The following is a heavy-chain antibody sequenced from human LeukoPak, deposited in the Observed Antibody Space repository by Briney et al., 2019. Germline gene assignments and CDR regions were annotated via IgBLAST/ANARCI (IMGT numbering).Heavy chain of an antibody. J-gene: IGHJ4*02. D-gene: IGHD7-27*01. Sequence: PGGSLRLSCAASGFTVSSNYMSWVRQAPGKGLEWVSVIYSGGSTYYADSVKGRFTISRDNSKNTLYLQMNSLRAKDTAVYYCARTLSNWGTLDYWGQGTLVTVSS. CDR1: GFTVSSNY. CDR3: ARTLSNWGTLDY. CDR2: IYSGGST. V-gene: IGHV3-66*01.